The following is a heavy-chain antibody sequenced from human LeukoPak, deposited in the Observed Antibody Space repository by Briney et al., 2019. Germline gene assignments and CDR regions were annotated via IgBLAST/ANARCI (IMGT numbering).Heavy chain of an antibody. CDR2: IYSGGST. Sequence: GGSLRLSCAASGFTVSSNYMSWVRQAPGKGLEWVSDIYSGGSTYYADYVKGRISISRDNSKNTLYLQMNSLRAEDTAVYYCARRGSGNYYNDYWGQGTLVTVSS. CDR3: ARRGSGNYYNDY. J-gene: IGHJ4*02. V-gene: IGHV3-53*01. D-gene: IGHD3-10*01. CDR1: GFTVSSNY.